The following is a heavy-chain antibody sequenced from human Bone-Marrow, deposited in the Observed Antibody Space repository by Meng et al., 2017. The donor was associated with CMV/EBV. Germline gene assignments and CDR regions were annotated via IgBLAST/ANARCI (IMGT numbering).Heavy chain of an antibody. D-gene: IGHD2-2*01. CDR2: IKQDGSEK. CDR3: ARRYCSSTSCYEDYYYYYYGMDV. Sequence: GESLKISCAASGFTFSSYGMHWARQAPGKGLEWVANIKQDGSEKYYVDSVKGRFTISRDNAKNSLYLQMNSLRAEDTAVYYCARRYCSSTSCYEDYYYYYYGMDVWGQGTTVTVSS. CDR1: GFTFSSYG. J-gene: IGHJ6*02. V-gene: IGHV3-7*01.